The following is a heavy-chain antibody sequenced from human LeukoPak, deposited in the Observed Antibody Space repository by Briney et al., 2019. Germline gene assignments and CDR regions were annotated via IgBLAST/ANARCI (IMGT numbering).Heavy chain of an antibody. V-gene: IGHV1-18*01. D-gene: IGHD3-3*01. Sequence: ASVKVSCKASGYTFTSYGISWVRQAPGQGLEWMGWISAYNGNTNYAQKLQGRVTMTTDTSTSTAYMELRSLRSDDTAVYYCAREVVTTDSYYYYYYMDVWGKGTRSPSP. CDR3: AREVVTTDSYYYYYYMDV. J-gene: IGHJ6*03. CDR2: ISAYNGNT. CDR1: GYTFTSYG.